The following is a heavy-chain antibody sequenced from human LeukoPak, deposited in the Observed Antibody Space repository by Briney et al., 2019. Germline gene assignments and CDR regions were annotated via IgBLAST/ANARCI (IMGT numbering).Heavy chain of an antibody. CDR2: ISGGGTGT. CDR3: AKVGISSSWQNFDY. J-gene: IGHJ4*02. V-gene: IGHV3-23*01. CDR1: GFTFSSYA. D-gene: IGHD6-13*01. Sequence: GSLRLSRAASGFTFSSYAMSWVRQAPGTGLEWVSGISGGGTGTYFVDSVKGRFTISRDNSKNTLYLQMNSLRAEDTAIYYCAKVGISSSWQNFDYWGQGTLVTVSS.